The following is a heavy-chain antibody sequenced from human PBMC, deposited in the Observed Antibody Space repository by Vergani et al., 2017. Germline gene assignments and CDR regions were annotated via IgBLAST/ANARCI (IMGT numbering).Heavy chain of an antibody. D-gene: IGHD3-3*01. Sequence: QVQLVQSGAEVKKPGSSVKVSCKASGGTFSSYAISWVRQAPGQGLEWMGGIIPIFGTANYAQKFQCRVTITADESTSTAYMELSSLGSEDTAVYYCASRDITIFGVVIIRGYYYYGMDVWGQGTTVTVSS. V-gene: IGHV1-69*01. CDR3: ASRDITIFGVVIIRGYYYYGMDV. CDR2: IIPIFGTA. J-gene: IGHJ6*02. CDR1: GGTFSSYA.